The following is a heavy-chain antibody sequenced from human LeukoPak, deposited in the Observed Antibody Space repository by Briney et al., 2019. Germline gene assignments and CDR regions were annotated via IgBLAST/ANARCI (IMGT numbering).Heavy chain of an antibody. CDR2: INPHSGGT. CDR1: GYTFTDYY. CDR3: ARWSYFDY. Sequence: GASVKVSCKASGYTFTDYYIHWVRQAPGQGLGWMGCINPHSGGTNYAPKFQGRVTLTRDTSIRTGYMELSRLRSDNTAVYYCARWSYFDYWGQGTLVTVSS. J-gene: IGHJ4*02. V-gene: IGHV1-2*02.